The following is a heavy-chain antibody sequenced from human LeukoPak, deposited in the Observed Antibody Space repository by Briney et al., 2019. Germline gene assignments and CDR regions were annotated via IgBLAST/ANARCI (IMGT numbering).Heavy chain of an antibody. CDR1: GGSISSYH. V-gene: IGHV4-59*01. Sequence: PSETLSLTCTVSGGSISSYHWSWIRQPPGKGLEWIGYIYYSGSTNYNPSLKSRVTISVDTSKNQFSLKLSSVTAADTAVYYCARSARYYDFWSAYYYYYMDVWGKGTTVTVSS. J-gene: IGHJ6*03. CDR2: IYYSGST. CDR3: ARSARYYDFWSAYYYYYMDV. D-gene: IGHD3-3*01.